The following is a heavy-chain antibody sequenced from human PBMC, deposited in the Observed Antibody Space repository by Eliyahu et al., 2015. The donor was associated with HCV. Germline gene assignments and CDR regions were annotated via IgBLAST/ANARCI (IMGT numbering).Heavy chain of an antibody. D-gene: IGHD6-6*01. CDR2: IYYSGST. J-gene: IGHJ3*02. CDR1: GGSISSYY. Sequence: QVQLQESGPGLVKPSETLSLTCXVSGGSISSYYWSWIRQPPGKGLEWIGYIYYSGSTNYNPSLKSRVTISVDTSKNQFSLKLSSVTAADTAVYYCARSIAAHAFDIWGQGTMVTVSS. V-gene: IGHV4-59*01. CDR3: ARSIAAHAFDI.